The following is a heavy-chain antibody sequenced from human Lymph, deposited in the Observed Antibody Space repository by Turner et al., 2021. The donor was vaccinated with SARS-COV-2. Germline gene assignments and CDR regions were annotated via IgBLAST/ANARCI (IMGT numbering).Heavy chain of an antibody. V-gene: IGHV3-23*01. Sequence: EVQLLESGGGLVQPGGSLRLSVAASGFTFSSYAMGWVRPGPGKGLEGETANSGSGGSTDYANSEKGRYTISRDNTKNTLDLQMNSLRAEDTAVYYCANLYSSSAAGDPWGQGTLVTVSS. J-gene: IGHJ5*02. CDR2: NSGSGGST. CDR1: GFTFSSYA. D-gene: IGHD6-6*01. CDR3: ANLYSSSAAGDP.